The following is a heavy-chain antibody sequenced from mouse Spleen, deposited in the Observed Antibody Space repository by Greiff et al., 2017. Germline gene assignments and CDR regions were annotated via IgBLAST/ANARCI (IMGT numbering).Heavy chain of an antibody. CDR2: ISSGGGNT. CDR1: GFTFSSYA. J-gene: IGHJ4*01. V-gene: IGHV5-9-3*01. D-gene: IGHD1-1*01. Sequence: EVQLVESGGGLVKLGGSLKLSCAASGFTFSSYAMSWVRQTPEKRLEWVATISSGGGNTYYPDSVKGRFTISRDNAKNTLYLQMSSLKSEDTAMYYCARLGYGSRESGAMDYWGQGTSVTVSS. CDR3: ARLGYGSRESGAMDY.